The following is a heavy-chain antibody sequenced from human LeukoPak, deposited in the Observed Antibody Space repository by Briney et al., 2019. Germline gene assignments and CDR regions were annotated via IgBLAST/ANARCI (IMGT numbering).Heavy chain of an antibody. J-gene: IGHJ5*02. CDR3: ARGTSRVHFYWLLSYNWFDP. Sequence: ASVKVSCKASGYTFTSYGISWVRQAPGQGLEWMGWISAYNGNTNYAQKLQGRVTMTTDTSTSTAYMELRSLGSDDTAVYYCARGTSRVHFYWLLSYNWFDPWGQGTLVTVSS. CDR2: ISAYNGNT. V-gene: IGHV1-18*01. D-gene: IGHD3-9*01. CDR1: GYTFTSYG.